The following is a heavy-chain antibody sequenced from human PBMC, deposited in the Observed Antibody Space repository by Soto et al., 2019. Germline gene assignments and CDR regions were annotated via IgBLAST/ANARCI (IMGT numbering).Heavy chain of an antibody. V-gene: IGHV3-30-3*01. Sequence: QVQLVESGGGVVQPGRSLRLSCAASGFTFSSYAMHWVRQAPGKGLEWVAVISYDGGNKYYADSVKGRFTISRDNSKNTLYLQMNSLRAEDTAVYYCARDSGVVVAADYFDYWGQGTLVTVSS. CDR1: GFTFSSYA. CDR2: ISYDGGNK. CDR3: ARDSGVVVAADYFDY. D-gene: IGHD2-15*01. J-gene: IGHJ4*02.